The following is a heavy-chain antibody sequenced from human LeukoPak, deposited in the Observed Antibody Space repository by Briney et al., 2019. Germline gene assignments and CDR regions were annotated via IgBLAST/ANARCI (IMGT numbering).Heavy chain of an antibody. V-gene: IGHV3-33*06. J-gene: IGHJ4*02. CDR1: GFPFSSYW. Sequence: PGGSLRLSCVASGFPFSSYWMTWVRQAPGKGLEWVAVIWYDGSNKYYADSVKGRFTVSRDNSKNTLYLQMNSLRAEDTAVYYCAKVFRDGYNYPFDYWGQGTLVTVSS. CDR2: IWYDGSNK. D-gene: IGHD5-24*01. CDR3: AKVFRDGYNYPFDY.